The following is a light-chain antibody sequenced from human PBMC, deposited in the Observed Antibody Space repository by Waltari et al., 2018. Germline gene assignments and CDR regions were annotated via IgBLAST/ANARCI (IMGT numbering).Light chain of an antibody. Sequence: SSELTQDPAVSVALGQTVRITCQGDSLRRYYASWNQQKPGQAPLLGLYGEKNRPSGIPDRFSGSSSGNTASLTITGAQAEDEADYYCNSRDSGGHHLVVFGGGTKLTVL. J-gene: IGLJ2*01. CDR1: SLRRYY. V-gene: IGLV3-19*01. CDR3: NSRDSGGHHLVV. CDR2: GEK.